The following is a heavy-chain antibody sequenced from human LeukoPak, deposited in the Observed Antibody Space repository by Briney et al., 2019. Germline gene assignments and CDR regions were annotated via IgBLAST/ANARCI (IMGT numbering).Heavy chain of an antibody. CDR3: ARVLPYYYDSSGYYFAFDI. J-gene: IGHJ3*02. Sequence: PSETLSLTCTVSGGSISSYYWSWIRQPPGKGLEWIGYIYYSGSTNYNPSLKSRVTISVDTSKNQFSLKLSSVTAADTAVYYCARVLPYYYDSSGYYFAFDIWGQGTMVTVSS. CDR1: GGSISSYY. CDR2: IYYSGST. V-gene: IGHV4-59*01. D-gene: IGHD3-22*01.